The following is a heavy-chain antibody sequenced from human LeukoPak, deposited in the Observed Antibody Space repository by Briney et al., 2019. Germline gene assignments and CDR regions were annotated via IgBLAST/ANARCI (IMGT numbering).Heavy chain of an antibody. CDR1: GLTFSSYA. CDR3: AKRSPSYYFDY. J-gene: IGHJ4*02. V-gene: IGHV3-23*01. Sequence: GGSLRLSCAASGLTFSSYAMSWVRQAPGKGLEWVSGISGNGGGTYYADSVKGRFTISRDNSKNTLYLQMNSLRAEDTALYYCAKRSPSYYFDYWGQGTLVTVSS. D-gene: IGHD6-6*01. CDR2: ISGNGGGT.